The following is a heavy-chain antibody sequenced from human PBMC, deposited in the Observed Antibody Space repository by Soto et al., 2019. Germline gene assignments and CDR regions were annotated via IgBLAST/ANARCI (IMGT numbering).Heavy chain of an antibody. J-gene: IGHJ3*02. CDR1: GGTFSSSA. V-gene: IGHV1-69*06. CDR3: AKTVFTMIVDHDAFAI. Sequence: SVKVSCKASGGTFSSSAISWVRQAPGQGLEWMGGIIPIFGTANYAQKLQGRVTITADKSTSTAYMELSSLRSEDTAVYYCAKTVFTMIVDHDAFAIGGQGTMVTVSS. CDR2: IIPIFGTA. D-gene: IGHD3-22*01.